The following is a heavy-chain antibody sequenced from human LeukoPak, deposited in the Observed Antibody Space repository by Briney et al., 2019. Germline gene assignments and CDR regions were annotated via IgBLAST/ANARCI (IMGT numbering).Heavy chain of an antibody. V-gene: IGHV1-69*05. D-gene: IGHD2-15*01. Sequence: SVKVSCKASGGTFSSYAISWVRQAPGQGLEWMGRIIPIFGTANYAQKFQGRVTITTDESTSTAYMELSSLRSEDTAAYYCARLNLDSGGSWYYFDYWGQGTLVTVSS. CDR3: ARLNLDSGGSWYYFDY. CDR1: GGTFSSYA. J-gene: IGHJ4*02. CDR2: IIPIFGTA.